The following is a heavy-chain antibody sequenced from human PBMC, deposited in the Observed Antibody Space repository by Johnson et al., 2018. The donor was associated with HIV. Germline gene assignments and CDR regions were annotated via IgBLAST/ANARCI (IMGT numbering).Heavy chain of an antibody. J-gene: IGHJ3*02. V-gene: IGHV3-66*02. CDR2: IYSGGST. D-gene: IGHD4-17*01. CDR1: GFSVSSDY. Sequence: VQLVESGGGLVQPGGSLRLSCVASGFSVSSDYMSWVRQAPGKGLEWVSLIYSGGSTYYADSVKGRFTISRDNSKNTLYLQMNSLRAEDTAVYDCARSMTTVTVAFDIWGQGTMVTVSS. CDR3: ARSMTTVTVAFDI.